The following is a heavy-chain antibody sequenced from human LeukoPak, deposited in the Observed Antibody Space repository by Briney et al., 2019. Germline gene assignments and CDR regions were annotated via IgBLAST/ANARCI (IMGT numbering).Heavy chain of an antibody. J-gene: IGHJ4*02. Sequence: GGSLRLSCAACGFTFSSYWMHGVRQAPGRGGVWVSRISSEWSSTIYGDSVKGRFTLSRDNAKNTLYLQMNSMSAEPTAVYYCARPGYCSSTSCQQPDYWGQGTLVTVSS. CDR3: ARPGYCSSTSCQQPDY. CDR1: GFTFSSYW. V-gene: IGHV3-74*01. CDR2: ISSEWSST. D-gene: IGHD2-2*01.